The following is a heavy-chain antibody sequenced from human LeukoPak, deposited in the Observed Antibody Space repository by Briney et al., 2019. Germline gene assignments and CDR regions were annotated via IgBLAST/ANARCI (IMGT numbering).Heavy chain of an antibody. CDR1: GFTFSNAW. Sequence: TGGSLRLSCAASGFTFSNAWMSWVRQGPGKGLEWVGRIKSKTDGGTTDYAAPVKGRFTISRDDSKNTLYLQMNSLKTEDTAVYYCIVVVPAAIDYWGQGTLVTVSS. CDR3: IVVVPAAIDY. CDR2: IKSKTDGGTT. D-gene: IGHD2-2*02. V-gene: IGHV3-15*01. J-gene: IGHJ4*02.